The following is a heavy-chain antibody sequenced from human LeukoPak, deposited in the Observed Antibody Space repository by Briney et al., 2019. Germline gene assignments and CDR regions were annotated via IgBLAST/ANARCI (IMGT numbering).Heavy chain of an antibody. CDR1: GGSISSYY. CDR2: IYYSGST. D-gene: IGHD2-21*01. J-gene: IGHJ4*02. V-gene: IGHV4-59*01. CDR3: AGGDPHAGVSFDY. Sequence: PSETLSLTRTVSGGSISSYYWSWIRQPPGKGLEWIGYIYYSGSTNYNPSLKSRVTISVDTSKNQFSLKLSSVTAADTAGYYCAGGDPHAGVSFDYWGQGTLVTVSS.